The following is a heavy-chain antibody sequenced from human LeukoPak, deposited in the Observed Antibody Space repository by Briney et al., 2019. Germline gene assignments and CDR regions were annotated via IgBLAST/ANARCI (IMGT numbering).Heavy chain of an antibody. Sequence: PSETLSLTCTASGGSISSSSYYWSWIRQPAGKGLEWIGRIYTSGSTNYNPSLKSRVAMSVDTSKNQFSLKLSSVTAADTAVYYCARAYDGSGSYSDYYMDVWGKGTTVTISS. J-gene: IGHJ6*03. CDR2: IYTSGST. CDR1: GGSISSSSYY. D-gene: IGHD3-10*01. CDR3: ARAYDGSGSYSDYYMDV. V-gene: IGHV4-61*02.